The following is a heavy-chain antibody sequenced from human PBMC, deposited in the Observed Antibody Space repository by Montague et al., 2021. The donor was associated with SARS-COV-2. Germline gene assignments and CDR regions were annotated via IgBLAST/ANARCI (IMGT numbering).Heavy chain of an antibody. CDR2: MYYTGHT. V-gene: IGHV4-61*01. CDR1: GASVASGNFY. D-gene: IGHD6-6*01. CDR3: ARSRANVPARPGFDY. Sequence: ETLSLTCTVSGASVASGNFYWSWIRQPPGKGLEWIGYMYYTGHTNYNPSLESRVTMPVDPSKNQFSLTLTSVTAADTAVYYCARSRANVPARPGFDYWGQGALVTVSS. J-gene: IGHJ4*02.